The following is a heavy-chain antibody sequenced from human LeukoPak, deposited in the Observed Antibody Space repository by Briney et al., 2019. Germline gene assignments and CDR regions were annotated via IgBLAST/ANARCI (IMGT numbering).Heavy chain of an antibody. CDR1: GYTFTDYY. Sequence: ASVKVSCKASGYTFTDYYMHWVRQAPGQGLEWMGWISAYNGNTNYAQKLQGRVTMTTDTSTSTAYMELRSLRSDDTAVYYCARQYYDFWSGYYRPFDYWGQGTLVTVSS. V-gene: IGHV1-18*04. D-gene: IGHD3-3*01. J-gene: IGHJ4*02. CDR2: ISAYNGNT. CDR3: ARQYYDFWSGYYRPFDY.